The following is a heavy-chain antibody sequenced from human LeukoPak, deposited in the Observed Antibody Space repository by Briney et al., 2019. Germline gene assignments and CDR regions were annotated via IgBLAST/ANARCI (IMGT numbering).Heavy chain of an antibody. CDR1: GGSFSGYY. CDR3: ARGILGYCSSTSCPEYHFDY. J-gene: IGHJ4*02. CDR2: INHSGST. V-gene: IGHV4-34*01. Sequence: SETLSLTCAVYGGSFSGYYWSWIRQPPGKGLEWIGEINHSGSTNYNPSLKSRVTISVDTSKNQFSLKLSSVTAADTAVYYCARGILGYCSSTSCPEYHFDYWGQGTLVTVSS. D-gene: IGHD2-2*03.